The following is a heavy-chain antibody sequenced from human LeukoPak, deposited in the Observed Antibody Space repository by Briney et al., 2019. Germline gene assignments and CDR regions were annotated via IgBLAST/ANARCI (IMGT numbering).Heavy chain of an antibody. CDR2: ISGSGGST. CDR1: GFTVSSTY. CDR3: AKGAGYDFWSGYYKGTGWFDP. V-gene: IGHV3-23*01. J-gene: IGHJ5*02. Sequence: PGGSLRLSCAASGFTVSSTYMSWVRQAPGKGLEWVSAISGSGGSTYYADSVKGRFTISRDNSKNTLYLQMNSLRAEDTAVYYCAKGAGYDFWSGYYKGTGWFDPWGQGTLVTVSS. D-gene: IGHD3-3*01.